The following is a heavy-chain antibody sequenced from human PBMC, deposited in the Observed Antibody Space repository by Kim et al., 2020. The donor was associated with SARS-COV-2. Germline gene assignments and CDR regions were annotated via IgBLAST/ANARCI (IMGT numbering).Heavy chain of an antibody. V-gene: IGHV7-4-1*02. D-gene: IGHD2-2*01. CDR3: ARFTVVVPARNNYYYYMDV. CDR2: INTNTGNP. CDR1: GYTFTSYA. J-gene: IGHJ6*03. Sequence: ASVKVSCKASGYTFTSYAMNWVRQAPGQGLEWMGWINTNTGNPTYAQGFTGRFVFSLDTSVSTAYLQISSLKAEDTAVYYCARFTVVVPARNNYYYYMDVWGKGTTVTVSS.